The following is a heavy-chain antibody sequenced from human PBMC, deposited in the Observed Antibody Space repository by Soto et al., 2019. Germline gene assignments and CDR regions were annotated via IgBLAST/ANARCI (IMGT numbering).Heavy chain of an antibody. V-gene: IGHV3-30-3*01. CDR2: ISFDGSTE. CDR1: GFTFISYA. J-gene: IGHJ6*02. CDR3: ARSRHGSGSYTHFYYGLDV. Sequence: QVQLVESAGCVVQPGRSLSIACAASGFTFISYAMLWVRQAPGKGLEWVAVISFDGSTEYYADSVKGRFTISRDNSKNTVYLQMNSLRSEDTAVYYCARSRHGSGSYTHFYYGLDVWGQGTTVTVSS. D-gene: IGHD3-10*01.